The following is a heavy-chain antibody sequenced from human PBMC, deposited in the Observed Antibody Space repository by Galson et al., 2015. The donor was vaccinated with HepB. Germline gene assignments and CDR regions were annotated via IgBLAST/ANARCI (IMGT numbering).Heavy chain of an antibody. Sequence: SVKVSCKASGYTFSSYSIAWVRQAPGQGLEWMGWISAYDGSTNYAQKFQGRVTMTTETSTTTAYMELRSLRSDDTAMYYCARAGFVAVVTATLNNWIDPWGQGTLVTVSS. V-gene: IGHV1-18*01. CDR2: ISAYDGST. CDR3: ARAGFVAVVTATLNNWIDP. CDR1: GYTFSSYS. D-gene: IGHD2-15*01. J-gene: IGHJ5*02.